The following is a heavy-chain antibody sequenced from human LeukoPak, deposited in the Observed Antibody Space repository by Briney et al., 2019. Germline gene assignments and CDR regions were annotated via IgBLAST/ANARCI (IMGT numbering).Heavy chain of an antibody. Sequence: GASVRVSCEVSGYTLNRYYMHWVRQAPGQGLEWMGWINPNSGGTNYAQKFQGRVTMTRETSISTAYMELVRLRSADTAVYYCARVGWAFSARSSFFDFWGQGTLVTVSS. CDR2: INPNSGGT. V-gene: IGHV1-2*02. J-gene: IGHJ4*02. CDR1: GYTLNRYY. CDR3: ARVGWAFSARSSFFDF. D-gene: IGHD6-6*01.